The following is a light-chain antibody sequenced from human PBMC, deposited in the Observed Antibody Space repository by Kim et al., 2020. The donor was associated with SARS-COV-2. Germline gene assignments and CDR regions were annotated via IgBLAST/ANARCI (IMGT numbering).Light chain of an antibody. CDR2: GKN. V-gene: IGLV3-19*01. CDR1: SLRSYY. CDR3: NSRDSSGNNVV. Sequence: SSELTQDPAVSVALGQTVRITCQGDSLRSYYASWYQQKPGQAPVLVIYGKNNRPSGIPDRFSGSSSGNTASFTITGAQAEDEADYYCNSRDSSGNNVVFG. J-gene: IGLJ2*01.